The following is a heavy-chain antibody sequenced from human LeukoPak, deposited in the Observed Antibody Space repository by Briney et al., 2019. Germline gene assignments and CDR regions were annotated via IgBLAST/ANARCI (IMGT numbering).Heavy chain of an antibody. CDR3: ARDRTGNDY. CDR1: GFTFSSYA. J-gene: IGHJ4*02. D-gene: IGHD1-1*01. CDR2: IKEDGSEK. Sequence: PGGSLRLSCAASGFTFSSYAMSWVRQAPGKGLEWVANIKEDGSEKYYADSVRGRFTISRDNAKNSLSLQMNSLRAEDTAVYYCARDRTGNDYWGQGALVTVSS. V-gene: IGHV3-7*01.